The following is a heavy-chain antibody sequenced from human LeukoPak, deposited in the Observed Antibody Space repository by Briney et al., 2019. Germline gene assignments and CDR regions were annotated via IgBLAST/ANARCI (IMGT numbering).Heavy chain of an antibody. CDR2: IYYSGST. J-gene: IGHJ3*02. CDR3: ARGSGFDAFGI. CDR1: GGSISSYY. D-gene: IGHD3-10*01. V-gene: IGHV4-59*01. Sequence: SETLSLTCTVSGGSISSYYWSWIRQPPGKGLEWIGYIYYSGSTNYNPSLKSRVTISVDTSKNQFSLRLSSVTAADTAVYYCARGSGFDAFGIWGQGTMVTVSS.